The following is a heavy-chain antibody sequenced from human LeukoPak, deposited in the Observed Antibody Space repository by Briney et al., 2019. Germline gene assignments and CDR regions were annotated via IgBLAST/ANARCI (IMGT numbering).Heavy chain of an antibody. CDR2: ISSSTSTI. D-gene: IGHD3-16*01. CDR3: ARDRRETMITFGGVMTAGWFDT. V-gene: IGHV3-48*01. J-gene: IGHJ5*02. Sequence: GGSLRLSCEASGFTFSSYSMNWVRQAPGQGLEWVSCISSSTSTIYYADSVKGRFTISRDNAKNSLYLQMNSLRAEDTAVYYCARDRRETMITFGGVMTAGWFDTWGQGTLVTVSS. CDR1: GFTFSSYS.